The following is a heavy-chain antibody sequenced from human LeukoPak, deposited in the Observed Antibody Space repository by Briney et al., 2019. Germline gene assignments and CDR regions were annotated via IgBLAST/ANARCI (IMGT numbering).Heavy chain of an antibody. J-gene: IGHJ6*02. D-gene: IGHD3-3*01. CDR3: ARAPGLYVFWSGYSFDRYYYGMDV. CDR2: INHSGST. CDR1: DGPFRGYH. V-gene: IGHV4-34*01. Sequence: ASETLSLTCAVYDGPFRGYHWSWIRQPPGKGLEWIGEINHSGSTNYTPSLKNRAPISLDTYTNQSSLKLSAVTAADTAVYYCARAPGLYVFWSGYSFDRYYYGMDVWGQGTTVTVSS.